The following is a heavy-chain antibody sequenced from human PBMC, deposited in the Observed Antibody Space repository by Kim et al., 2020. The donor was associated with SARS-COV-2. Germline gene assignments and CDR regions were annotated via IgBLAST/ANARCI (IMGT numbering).Heavy chain of an antibody. CDR1: GGSFSGYY. D-gene: IGHD6-6*01. CDR2: INHSGST. CDR3: ARGISSSSVRAYPSHYMDV. V-gene: IGHV4-34*01. J-gene: IGHJ6*03. Sequence: SETLSLTCAVYGGSFSGYYWSWIRQPPGKGLEWIGEINHSGSTNYNPSLKSRVTISVDTSKNQFSLKLSSVTAADTAVYYCARGISSSSVRAYPSHYMDVWGKGTTVTVSS.